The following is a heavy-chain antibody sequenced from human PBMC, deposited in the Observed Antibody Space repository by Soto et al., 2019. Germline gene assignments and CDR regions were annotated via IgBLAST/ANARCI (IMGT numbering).Heavy chain of an antibody. J-gene: IGHJ4*02. Sequence: SGGSLRLSCAASGFTFDDYAMHWVRQAPGKGLERVSGISWNSGSIGYADSVKGRFTISRDNAKNSLYLQMNSLRAEDTALYYCAKERCSGGSCHDVFDYWGQGTLVTVSS. CDR1: GFTFDDYA. CDR2: ISWNSGSI. CDR3: AKERCSGGSCHDVFDY. V-gene: IGHV3-9*01. D-gene: IGHD2-15*01.